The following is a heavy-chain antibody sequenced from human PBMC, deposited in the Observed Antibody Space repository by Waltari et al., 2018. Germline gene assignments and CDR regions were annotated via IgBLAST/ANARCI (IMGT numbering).Heavy chain of an antibody. CDR2: WVVSCVTI. Sequence: VPLVASGGGLVPPGGSLRLSCAASGTTFRAYSLRWLRPAQGKGLECGSDWVVSCVTICYADAGKGRVTISVDNDKNARERQRNSRRDEDTAGEDGARGPYYDSSGYLIYWGQGTLVTVSS. J-gene: IGHJ4*02. CDR1: GTTFRAYS. V-gene: IGHV3-11*01. CDR3: ARGPYYDSSGYLIY. D-gene: IGHD3-22*01.